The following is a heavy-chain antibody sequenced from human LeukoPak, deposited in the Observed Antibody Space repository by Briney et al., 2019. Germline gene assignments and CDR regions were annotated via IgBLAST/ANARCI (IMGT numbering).Heavy chain of an antibody. Sequence: SGTLSLTCAVSGGFISSSNWWSWVRQPPGKGLEWIGEIYHSGSTNYNPSLKSRVTISVDKSKNQFSLKLSSVTAADTAVYYCAREARGYSYSYGMDVWGQGTTVTVSS. CDR2: IYHSGST. V-gene: IGHV4-4*02. J-gene: IGHJ6*02. CDR1: GGFISSSNW. D-gene: IGHD5-18*01. CDR3: AREARGYSYSYGMDV.